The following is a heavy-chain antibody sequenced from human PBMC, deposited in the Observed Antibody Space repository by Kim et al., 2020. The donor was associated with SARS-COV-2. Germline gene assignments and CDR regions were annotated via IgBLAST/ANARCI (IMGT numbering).Heavy chain of an antibody. J-gene: IGHJ4*02. CDR2: VSGSDGST. V-gene: IGHV3-23*01. D-gene: IGHD1-26*01. Sequence: GGSLRLSCAASGFTFSIYTMTWVRQAPGKGLEWVSTVSGSDGSTYYTDSVKGRFTISRDNSKNTLYLQMNSLRAEDTAVYYCAKGRGSGSYYDPYYFDFWGQGTLVTVSS. CDR3: AKGRGSGSYYDPYYFDF. CDR1: GFTFSIYT.